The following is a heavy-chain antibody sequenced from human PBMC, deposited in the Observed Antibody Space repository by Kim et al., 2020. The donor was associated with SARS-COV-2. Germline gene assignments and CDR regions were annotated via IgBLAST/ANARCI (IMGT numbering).Heavy chain of an antibody. D-gene: IGHD6-13*01. CDR1: GGSVSSGSYY. CDR2: IYYSGST. V-gene: IGHV4-61*01. CDR3: ARTIRQQTNPVEY. Sequence: SETLSLTCTVSGGSVSSGSYYWSWIRQPPGKGLEWIGYIYYSGSTNYNPSLKSRVTISVDTSKNQFSLKLSSVTAADTAVYYCARTIRQQTNPVEYWGQGTLVTVSS. J-gene: IGHJ4*02.